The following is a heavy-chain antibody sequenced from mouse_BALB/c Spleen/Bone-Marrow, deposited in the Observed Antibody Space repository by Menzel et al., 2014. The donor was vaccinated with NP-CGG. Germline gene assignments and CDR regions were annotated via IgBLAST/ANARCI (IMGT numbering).Heavy chain of an antibody. CDR1: GFNIKDTY. CDR3: ASYVYGYYFDY. V-gene: IGHV14-3*02. Sequence: EVHLVESGAELVKPGASVKLSCTASGFNIKDTYMHWVKQRPEQGLEWIGRIDPANVNTKYDPKFQGKATITADTSSNTAYLQLSSLTSEDTAVYYCASYVYGYYFDYWGQGTTPTVSS. D-gene: IGHD1-1*01. CDR2: IDPANVNT. J-gene: IGHJ2*01.